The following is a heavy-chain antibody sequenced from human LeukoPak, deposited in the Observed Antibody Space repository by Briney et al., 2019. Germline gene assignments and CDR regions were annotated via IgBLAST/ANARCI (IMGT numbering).Heavy chain of an antibody. Sequence: SETLSLTCTVSGGSISSGGYYWSWIRQHPGKGLEWTGYIYYSGSTYYNPSLKSRVTISVDTSKNQFSLKLSSVTAADTAVYYCARQPIGYCSSTSCYNWFDPWGQGTLVTVSS. CDR3: ARQPIGYCSSTSCYNWFDP. CDR1: GGSISSGGYY. V-gene: IGHV4-31*03. CDR2: IYYSGST. J-gene: IGHJ5*02. D-gene: IGHD2-2*01.